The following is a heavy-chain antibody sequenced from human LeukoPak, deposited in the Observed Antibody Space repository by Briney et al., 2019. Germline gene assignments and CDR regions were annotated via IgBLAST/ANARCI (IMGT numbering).Heavy chain of an antibody. D-gene: IGHD3-22*01. J-gene: IGHJ3*02. CDR2: IYPGDSDT. V-gene: IGHV5-51*01. CDR1: GYSFTSYW. CDR3: ALDYYDSSGYYLDAFDI. Sequence: GESLKIPCKGSGYSFTSYWIGWVRQMPGKGLEWMGIIYPGDSDTRYSPSFQGQVTISADKSINTAYLQWSSLKASDTAMYYCALDYYDSSGYYLDAFDIWGQGTMVTVSS.